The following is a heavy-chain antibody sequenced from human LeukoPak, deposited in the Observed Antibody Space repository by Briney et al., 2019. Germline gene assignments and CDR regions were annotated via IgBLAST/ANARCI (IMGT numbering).Heavy chain of an antibody. CDR2: IYYSGST. V-gene: IGHV4-39*07. CDR1: GGSISSSSYY. Sequence: PSETLSLTCTVSGGSISSSSYYWGWIRQPPGKGLEWIGSIYYSGSTYYNPSLKSRVTISVDTSKNQFSLKLSSVTAADTAVYYCARLSVYQWFGESAYRGRWFDPWGQGTLVTVSS. J-gene: IGHJ5*02. CDR3: ARLSVYQWFGESAYRGRWFDP. D-gene: IGHD3-10*01.